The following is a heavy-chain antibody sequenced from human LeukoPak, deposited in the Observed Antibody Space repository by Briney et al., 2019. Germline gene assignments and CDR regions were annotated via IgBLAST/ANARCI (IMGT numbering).Heavy chain of an antibody. J-gene: IGHJ4*02. CDR1: NGSISSYH. Sequence: SETLSLTCTVSNGSISSYHWSWVRQPPGKGLEWIGYILTSGTTNYNPSLKSRLTISVDTSKNQFTLKLSSVTAADTAVYYCARLRVSGSYLYYFDYWGQGALVTVSS. CDR2: ILTSGTT. V-gene: IGHV4-4*09. D-gene: IGHD1-26*01. CDR3: ARLRVSGSYLYYFDY.